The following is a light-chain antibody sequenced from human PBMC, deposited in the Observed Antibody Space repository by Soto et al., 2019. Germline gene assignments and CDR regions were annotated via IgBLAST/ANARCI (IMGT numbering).Light chain of an antibody. J-gene: IGKJ5*01. V-gene: IGKV3-20*01. Sequence: EIVLTQSPGTLSLSPGERATLSCGASQSISGSYLAWYQQKPGQAPRLLIYGASSGTTDIPGRCSCSGSWADFTLTISTLDPEDFAVYYCKHYGTSITFGQGTRLEIK. CDR3: KHYGTSIT. CDR2: GAS. CDR1: QSISGSY.